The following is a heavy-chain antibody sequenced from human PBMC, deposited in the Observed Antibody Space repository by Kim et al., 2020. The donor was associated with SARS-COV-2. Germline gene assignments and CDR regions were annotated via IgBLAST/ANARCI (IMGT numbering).Heavy chain of an antibody. Sequence: GGSLRLSCSASGFTFDDYTMHWVRQAPGRGLEWVSLISWDGGSTFYADSVKGRFTISRDNSKNSLNLQMNNLRSEDTALYYCVKDYSSSWSQYFIDHWGQGTLVTVSS. CDR2: ISWDGGST. V-gene: IGHV3-43*01. CDR1: GFTFDDYT. CDR3: VKDYSSSWSQYFIDH. D-gene: IGHD6-13*01. J-gene: IGHJ4*02.